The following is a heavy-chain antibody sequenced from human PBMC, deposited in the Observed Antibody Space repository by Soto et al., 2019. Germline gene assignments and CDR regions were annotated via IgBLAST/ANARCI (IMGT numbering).Heavy chain of an antibody. V-gene: IGHV1-69*13. CDR3: ASITTFLYGSGKNY. J-gene: IGHJ4*02. CDR1: GGTFSSYA. CDR2: IIPIFGTA. D-gene: IGHD3-10*01. Sequence: SVKVSCKACGGTFSSYAISWVRQAPGQGLEWMGGIIPIFGTANYAQKFQGRVTITADESTSTAYMELSSLRSEDTAVYYCASITTFLYGSGKNYWGQATLVNVSS.